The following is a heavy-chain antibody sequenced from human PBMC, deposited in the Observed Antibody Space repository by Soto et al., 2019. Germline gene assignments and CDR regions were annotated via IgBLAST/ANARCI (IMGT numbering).Heavy chain of an antibody. V-gene: IGHV3-43*02. J-gene: IGHJ4*02. CDR3: AKVNYDFWSGVGPNFDY. CDR2: ISWDGSVT. CDR1: GFIFNNYA. Sequence: GGSLRLSCAASGFIFNNYAMNWVRQAPGKGLQWVSLISWDGSVTSYADSVKGRFTISRDNSKNTLFLQMNSLRTEDTALYYCAKVNYDFWSGVGPNFDYWGQGALVTVSS. D-gene: IGHD3-3*01.